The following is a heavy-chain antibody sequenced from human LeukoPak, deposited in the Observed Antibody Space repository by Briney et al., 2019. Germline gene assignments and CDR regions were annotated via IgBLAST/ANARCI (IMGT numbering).Heavy chain of an antibody. J-gene: IGHJ6*02. CDR1: GFTLSSYG. CDR3: ARDIGYCSSTSCYPYYYYYGMDV. D-gene: IGHD2-2*01. V-gene: IGHV3-33*01. CDR2: IWYDGSNK. Sequence: GGSLRLSRAASGFTLSSYGMLWVRQAPGKGLEWVADIWYDGSNKYYADSVKGRFTISRDNSKNTLYLQMNSMRAEDTAVYYCARDIGYCSSTSCYPYYYYYGMDVWGQGNTVTVSS.